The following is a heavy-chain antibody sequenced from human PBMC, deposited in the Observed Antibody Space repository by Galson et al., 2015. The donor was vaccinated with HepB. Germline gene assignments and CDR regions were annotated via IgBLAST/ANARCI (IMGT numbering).Heavy chain of an antibody. D-gene: IGHD3-3*01. CDR1: RFTFRSYW. Sequence: SLRLSCAASRFTFRSYWMNLVRQAPGKGLEWVANINQDGSEKYYVDSVKGRFTISRDNAKNSVYLEMNSLRVEDTAIYYCARDYDPAARPQSYLDLWGRGTLVTVSS. CDR3: ARDYDPAARPQSYLDL. J-gene: IGHJ2*01. CDR2: INQDGSEK. V-gene: IGHV3-7*01.